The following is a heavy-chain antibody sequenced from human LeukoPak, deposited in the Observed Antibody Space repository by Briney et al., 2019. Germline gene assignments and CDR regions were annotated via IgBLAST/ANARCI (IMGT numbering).Heavy chain of an antibody. CDR2: IIWDGGST. Sequence: PGGSLRLSCAASGFTFDDYTMHWARQAPGKGLEWVSLIIWDGGSTYYADSVKGRFIISRDNSKNSLYLQMNSLRAEDTAVYYCAELGITMIGGVWGKGTTVTISS. CDR1: GFTFDDYT. J-gene: IGHJ6*04. V-gene: IGHV3-43*01. CDR3: AELGITMIGGV. D-gene: IGHD3-10*02.